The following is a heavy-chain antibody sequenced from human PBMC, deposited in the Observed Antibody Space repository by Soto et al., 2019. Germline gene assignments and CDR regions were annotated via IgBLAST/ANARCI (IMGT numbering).Heavy chain of an antibody. CDR2: IKQDGSEK. Sequence: GGSLRLSCAASGFTFSSYWMSWVRQAPGKGLEWVANIKQDGSEKYYVDSVKGRFTISRDNAKNSLYLQMNSLRAEDTAVYYCARERFLEWLLSSWFDPWGQGTLVTVSS. V-gene: IGHV3-7*05. J-gene: IGHJ5*02. D-gene: IGHD3-3*01. CDR3: ARERFLEWLLSSWFDP. CDR1: GFTFSSYW.